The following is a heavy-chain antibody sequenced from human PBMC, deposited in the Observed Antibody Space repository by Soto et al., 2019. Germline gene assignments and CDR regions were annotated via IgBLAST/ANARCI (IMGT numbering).Heavy chain of an antibody. D-gene: IGHD3-22*01. CDR1: GVTLSDHY. CDR3: VRATYSSESSGYTRCLDY. J-gene: IGHJ4*02. Sequence: EVQLVESGGGLVQPGGSLRLSCAGSGVTLSDHYINWVRQAPGQGLEWVGRSRDKPQGYSTAYAASVKGRFTTSRDESKNSAYLQMDSLKTEDPAVYYCVRATYSSESSGYTRCLDYWGQGTLVTVSS. CDR2: SRDKPQGYST. V-gene: IGHV3-72*01.